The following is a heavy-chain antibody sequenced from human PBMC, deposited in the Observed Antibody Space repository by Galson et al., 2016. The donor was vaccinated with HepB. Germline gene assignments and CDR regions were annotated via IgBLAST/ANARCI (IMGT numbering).Heavy chain of an antibody. V-gene: IGHV1-46*01. J-gene: IGHJ4*02. Sequence: SVKVSCKASGYTFTTYFMHWLRQAPGQGLEWMGIIDPTGGSTTYAQKFQGRVTMIRDTSTKIVYMELSSLRSEDTAVYYCAREGDCCGGSCFVYWGQGTLVTVSS. CDR2: IDPTGGST. CDR3: AREGDCCGGSCFVY. CDR1: GYTFTTYF. D-gene: IGHD2-15*01.